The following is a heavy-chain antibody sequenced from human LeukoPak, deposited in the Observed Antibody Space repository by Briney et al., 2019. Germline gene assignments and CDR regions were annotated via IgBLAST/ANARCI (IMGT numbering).Heavy chain of an antibody. J-gene: IGHJ6*02. V-gene: IGHV4-30-4*01. CDR3: ARDYSNPMSWYYGMDV. Sequence: PSETLSLTCTVSGGSISSGDYYWSWIRQPPGKGLEWIGYIYYSGSTYYNPSLKSRVTISVDTSKNQFSLKLSSVTAADTAVYYCARDYSNPMSWYYGMDVWGQGTTVTVSS. D-gene: IGHD4-11*01. CDR2: IYYSGST. CDR1: GGSISSGDYY.